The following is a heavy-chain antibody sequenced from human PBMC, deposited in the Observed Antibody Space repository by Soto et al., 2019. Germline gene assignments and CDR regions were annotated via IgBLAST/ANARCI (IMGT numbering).Heavy chain of an antibody. J-gene: IGHJ4*02. CDR3: ARAVGPFDY. V-gene: IGHV3-33*01. CDR1: GVTFSTYG. D-gene: IGHD3-16*01. Sequence: GGSLRLSCAASGVTFSTYGMHWVRQAPGKGLEWVAVIWNDGSNKYYGDSVKGRFTISRDNSKNTLWLHMNSLRADDTAVYYCARAVGPFDYWGQGTLVTVSS. CDR2: IWNDGSNK.